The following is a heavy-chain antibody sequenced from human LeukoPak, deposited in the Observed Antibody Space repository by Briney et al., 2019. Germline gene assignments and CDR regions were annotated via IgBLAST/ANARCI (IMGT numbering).Heavy chain of an antibody. V-gene: IGHV1-8*01. CDR1: GYTFTSYD. CDR3: ASHKAAAGNYYYGMDV. J-gene: IGHJ6*02. D-gene: IGHD6-13*01. CDR2: MNPNSGNT. Sequence: ASVKVSCKASGYTFTSYDINWVRQATGQGLEWMGWMNPNSGNTGYAQKFQGRVTMTRNTSISTAYMELSRLRSEDTAVYYCASHKAAAGNYYYGMDVWGQGTTVTVSS.